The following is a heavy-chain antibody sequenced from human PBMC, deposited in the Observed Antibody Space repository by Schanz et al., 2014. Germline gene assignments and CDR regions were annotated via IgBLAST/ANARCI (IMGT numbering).Heavy chain of an antibody. J-gene: IGHJ4*02. CDR2: ISTYNGNT. CDR1: GYKFVTYG. D-gene: IGHD7-27*01. Sequence: QVQLVQSGSEVKKPGASVKVSCKASGYKFVTYGISWVRQAPGQGLEWMGCISTYNGNTNYAQKLQGRVTMTTDTSTSTGYMELRSLRSDDTAVYYCVRATGTGHPRAGDWGQGTLATVSS. CDR3: VRATGTGHPRAGD. V-gene: IGHV1-18*04.